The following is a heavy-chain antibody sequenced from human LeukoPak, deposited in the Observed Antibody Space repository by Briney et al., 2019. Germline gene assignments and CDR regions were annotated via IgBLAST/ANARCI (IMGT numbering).Heavy chain of an antibody. CDR1: GFTFSSYA. Sequence: GGSLRLSCAASGFTFSSYAMSWVRQAPEKGLEWVSAISGSGGSTYYADSVKGRFTISRDNSKNTLYLQMNSLRAEDTAVYYCAREYCSSTSCYRGNWFDPWGQGTLVTVSS. J-gene: IGHJ5*02. D-gene: IGHD2-2*01. V-gene: IGHV3-23*01. CDR3: AREYCSSTSCYRGNWFDP. CDR2: ISGSGGST.